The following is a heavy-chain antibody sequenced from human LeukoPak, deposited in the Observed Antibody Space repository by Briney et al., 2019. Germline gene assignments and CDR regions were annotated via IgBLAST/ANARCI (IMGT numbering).Heavy chain of an antibody. Sequence: GGSLRLSCAASGFAFSNYAMSWVRQAPGKGLEWVSSLISSGTITYYADSVKGRFTISRDNSKDTVHLQMDSLRAEDSAVYYCAKNAGYSYGLYYFDYWGQGTLVTVSS. D-gene: IGHD5-18*01. V-gene: IGHV3-23*01. CDR3: AKNAGYSYGLYYFDY. J-gene: IGHJ4*02. CDR2: LISSGTIT. CDR1: GFAFSNYA.